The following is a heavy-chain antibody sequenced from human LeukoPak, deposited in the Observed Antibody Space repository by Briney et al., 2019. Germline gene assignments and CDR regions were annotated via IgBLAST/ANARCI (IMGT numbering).Heavy chain of an antibody. CDR1: GYSISSGYY. D-gene: IGHD1-26*01. CDR2: IYHSGST. Sequence: SETLSLTCTVSGYSISSGYYWGWIRQPPGKGLEWIGSIYHSGSTYYNPPLKSRVTISVDTSKNQFSLKLSSVTAADTAVYYCARVWVGAKGGAHWGQGTLVTVSS. V-gene: IGHV4-38-2*02. CDR3: ARVWVGAKGGAH. J-gene: IGHJ4*02.